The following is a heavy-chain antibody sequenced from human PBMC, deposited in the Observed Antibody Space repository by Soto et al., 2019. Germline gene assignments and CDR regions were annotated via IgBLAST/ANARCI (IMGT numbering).Heavy chain of an antibody. D-gene: IGHD3-10*01. CDR3: AKDSHYFGSGSLDY. V-gene: IGHV3-23*01. J-gene: IGHJ4*02. CDR2: ISGSGGST. CDR1: GFTFSRSA. Sequence: EVQLLESGGGLIQPGGSLRLSCGASGFTFSRSAMNWVRQAPGKGLVWVSSISGSGGSTFYADSVKGRFTISRDNSNNTLYLQMNSLRAEDTAVYYCAKDSHYFGSGSLDYWGQGTLVTVSS.